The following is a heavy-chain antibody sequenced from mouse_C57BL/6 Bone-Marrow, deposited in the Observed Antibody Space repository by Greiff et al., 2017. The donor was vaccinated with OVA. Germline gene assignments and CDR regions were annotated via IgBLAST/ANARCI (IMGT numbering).Heavy chain of an antibody. J-gene: IGHJ2*01. CDR3: ARSFITTVGADY. CDR2: IYPRSGNT. CDR1: GYTFTSYG. D-gene: IGHD1-1*01. Sequence: QVQLQQSGAELARPGASVKLSCKASGYTFTSYGISWVKQRTGQGLEWIGEIYPRSGNTYYNEKFKGKATLTADKSSSTAYMELRSLTSEDSAVYFCARSFITTVGADYWGQGTTLTVSS. V-gene: IGHV1-81*01.